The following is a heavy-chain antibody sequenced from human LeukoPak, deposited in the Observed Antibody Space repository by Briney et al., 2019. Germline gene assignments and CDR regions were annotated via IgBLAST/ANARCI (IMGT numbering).Heavy chain of an antibody. CDR3: ARGPVVVTARDYYGTDV. D-gene: IGHD2-21*02. CDR2: ISAYNGNT. CDR1: GYTFTSYG. V-gene: IGHV1-18*01. Sequence: ASVKVSCKASGYTFTSYGISWVRQAPGQGLEWMGWISAYNGNTNYAQKLQGRVTMTTDTSTSTAYMELRSLRSDDTAVYYCARGPVVVTARDYYGTDVWGQGTTVTVSS. J-gene: IGHJ6*02.